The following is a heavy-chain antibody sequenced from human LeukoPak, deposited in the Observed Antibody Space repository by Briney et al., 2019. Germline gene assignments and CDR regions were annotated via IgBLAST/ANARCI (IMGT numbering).Heavy chain of an antibody. CDR2: IKSGGTT. Sequence: GGSLRLSCAASGFTFSSAWMSWVRQAPGKGLEWVGLIKSGGTTDYAAPVEGRFTISRDDSKNTVYLQMNSLKTEDTAVYYCTADPPDGSRLIDYRGQGTLVTVSS. CDR3: TADPPDGSRLIDY. V-gene: IGHV3-15*01. D-gene: IGHD3-22*01. J-gene: IGHJ4*02. CDR1: GFTFSSAW.